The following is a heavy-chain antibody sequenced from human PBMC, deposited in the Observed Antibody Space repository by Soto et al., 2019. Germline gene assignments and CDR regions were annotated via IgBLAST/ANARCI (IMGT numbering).Heavy chain of an antibody. CDR3: ARENFGVIIHDALDL. CDR1: GDSVSSGGYY. V-gene: IGHV4-31*03. Sequence: SETLSLTCTVSGDSVSSGGYYWNWIRQQPGRGLEWLGYIYDSETTYYNPSLESRLSISVDASKNQFSLKVTSVTPADTAVYYCARENFGVIIHDALDLWGQGTMVTVSS. J-gene: IGHJ3*01. CDR2: IYDSETT. D-gene: IGHD2-8*01.